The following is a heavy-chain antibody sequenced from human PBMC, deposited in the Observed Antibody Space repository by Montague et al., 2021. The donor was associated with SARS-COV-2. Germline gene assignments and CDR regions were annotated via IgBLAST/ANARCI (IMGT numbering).Heavy chain of an antibody. CDR1: SGSITSSAYF. CDR3: ASLGGPAYFGGDCYLRDYGMDV. D-gene: IGHD2-21*02. Sequence: SETLSLTCTVSSGSITSSAYFWSWIRQSPGKGLEWIGTIYYSGNTYSNPSLKSRLTISMDTSKSQVSLKINSVTAADTAVYFCASLGGPAYFGGDCYLRDYGMDVWGQGTRVTVSS. V-gene: IGHV4-39*01. J-gene: IGHJ6*02. CDR2: IYYSGNT.